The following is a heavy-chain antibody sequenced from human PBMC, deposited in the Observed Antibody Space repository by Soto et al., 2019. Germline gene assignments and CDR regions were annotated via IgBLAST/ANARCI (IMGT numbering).Heavy chain of an antibody. Sequence: PGGSLRLSCAASGFTFSSYGMHWVRQAPGKGLEWVVVIWYDGSNKYYADSVKGRFTISRDNSKNTLYLQMNSLRAEDTAVYYCARDSAPIEYWGQGTLVTVSS. D-gene: IGHD3-22*01. CDR1: GFTFSSYG. V-gene: IGHV3-33*01. CDR3: ARDSAPIEY. CDR2: IWYDGSNK. J-gene: IGHJ4*02.